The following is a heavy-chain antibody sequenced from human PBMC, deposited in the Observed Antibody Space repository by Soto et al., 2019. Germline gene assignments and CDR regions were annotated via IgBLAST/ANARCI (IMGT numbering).Heavy chain of an antibody. CDR3: ARDIGMAHTWFEP. V-gene: IGHV1-18*01. CDR2: ISAYNGNT. CDR1: GYTFTSYG. D-gene: IGHD1-26*01. Sequence: QVQLVQSGAEVKKPGASVKVSCKASGYTFTSYGISWVRQAPGQGLEWMGWISAYNGNTKYAQKPQGRVTMTPDTSTSKAYMEQRSLKSDDTAVYYCARDIGMAHTWFEPWGQGTLVTVSS. J-gene: IGHJ5*02.